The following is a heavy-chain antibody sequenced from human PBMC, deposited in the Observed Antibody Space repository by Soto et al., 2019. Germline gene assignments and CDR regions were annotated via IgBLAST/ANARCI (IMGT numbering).Heavy chain of an antibody. Sequence: SETLSLTCTVPGGSISSGGYCWSWIRQHPGKGLEWIGYIYYSGSTYYNPSLKSRVTISVDTSKNQFSLKLTSVTAADTAVYYCARTLDYGHMDVWGKGTTVTVSS. CDR2: IYYSGST. J-gene: IGHJ6*03. D-gene: IGHD3-16*01. CDR1: GGSISSGGYC. CDR3: ARTLDYGHMDV. V-gene: IGHV4-31*03.